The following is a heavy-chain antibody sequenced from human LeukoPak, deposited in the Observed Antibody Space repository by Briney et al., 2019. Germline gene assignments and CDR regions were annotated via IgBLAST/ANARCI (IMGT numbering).Heavy chain of an antibody. Sequence: GGSLRLSCAASGFTFSSYWMHWVRQAPGKGLVWVSRINSDGSSTSYADSVKGRFTISRDNAKNTLYLQMSSLRAEDTAVYYCARGIVGATPYYYYGMDVWGQGTTVTVSS. D-gene: IGHD1-26*01. V-gene: IGHV3-74*01. J-gene: IGHJ6*02. CDR2: INSDGSST. CDR1: GFTFSSYW. CDR3: ARGIVGATPYYYYGMDV.